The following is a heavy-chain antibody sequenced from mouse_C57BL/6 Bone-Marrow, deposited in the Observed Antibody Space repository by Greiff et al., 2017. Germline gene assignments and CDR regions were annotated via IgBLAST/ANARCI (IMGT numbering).Heavy chain of an antibody. V-gene: IGHV5-15*01. Sequence: EVQLQESGGGLVQPGGSLKLSCAASGFTFSDYGMAWVRQAPRKGPEWVAFISNLAYSIYYADTVTGRFTISRENAKNTLYLKMSSLRSEDAAMYYCEKHRYGSSYNAMDYWGQGTSVTVSS. CDR1: GFTFSDYG. J-gene: IGHJ4*01. CDR3: EKHRYGSSYNAMDY. CDR2: ISNLAYSI. D-gene: IGHD1-1*01.